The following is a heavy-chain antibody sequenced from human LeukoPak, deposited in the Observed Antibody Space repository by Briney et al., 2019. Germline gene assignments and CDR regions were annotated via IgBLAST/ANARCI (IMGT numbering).Heavy chain of an antibody. Sequence: KSSETLSLTCAVYGGSFSGYYWSWIRQPPGKGLEWIGEINHSGSTNYNPSLKSRVTISVDTSKNQFSLKLSSVTAADTAVYYCARDPGSSGWFYYYYGMDVWGQGTTVTVSS. CDR1: GGSFSGYY. D-gene: IGHD6-19*01. CDR3: ARDPGSSGWFYYYYGMDV. V-gene: IGHV4-34*01. CDR2: INHSGST. J-gene: IGHJ6*02.